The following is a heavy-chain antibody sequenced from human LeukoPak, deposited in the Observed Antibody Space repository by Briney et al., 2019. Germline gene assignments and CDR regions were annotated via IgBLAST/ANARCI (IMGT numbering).Heavy chain of an antibody. J-gene: IGHJ6*02. Sequence: PGASLRLSCAASGFTFSSYAMSWVRHEPGKGLEWVSAIIGSGGSTYYADSVKGRFTISRDNSKNTLYLQMNSLRAEDTAVYYCAKDLVPAATDYYYYYGMDVWGQGTTVTVSS. CDR1: GFTFSSYA. CDR2: IIGSGGST. CDR3: AKDLVPAATDYYYYYGMDV. D-gene: IGHD2-2*01. V-gene: IGHV3-23*01.